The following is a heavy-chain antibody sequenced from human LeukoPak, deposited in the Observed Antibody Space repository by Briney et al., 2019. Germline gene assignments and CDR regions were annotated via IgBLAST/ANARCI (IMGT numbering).Heavy chain of an antibody. CDR1: GGSISSGDYY. CDR3: AREKYSSSWYTDY. D-gene: IGHD6-13*01. V-gene: IGHV4-30-4*08. CDR2: IYYSGST. Sequence: PSQTLSLTCTVSGGSISSGDYYWSWIRQPPGKGLESIGYIYYSGSTYYNPSLKSRVTISVDTSKNQFSLKLSSVTAADTAVYYCAREKYSSSWYTDYWGQGTLATVSS. J-gene: IGHJ4*02.